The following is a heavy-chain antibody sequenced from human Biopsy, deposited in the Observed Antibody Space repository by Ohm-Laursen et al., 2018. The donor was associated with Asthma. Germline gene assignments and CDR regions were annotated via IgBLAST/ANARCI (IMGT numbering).Heavy chain of an antibody. V-gene: IGHV1-24*01. J-gene: IGHJ4*02. D-gene: IGHD4-17*01. Sequence: GAPVKVSCKISGYSLTDLSMHWVRQAPGQGLEWMGGHDHEEGGTVNARRFQGRVTMTEDTSTDTAYMELSSPSSDDTAVYYCASDFPKDYVRYNFQFWGQGTLVTVSS. CDR3: ASDFPKDYVRYNFQF. CDR1: GYSLTDLS. CDR2: HDHEEGGT.